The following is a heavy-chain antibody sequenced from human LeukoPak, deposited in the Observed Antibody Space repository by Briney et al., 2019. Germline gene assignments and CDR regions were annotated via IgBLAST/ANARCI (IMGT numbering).Heavy chain of an antibody. V-gene: IGHV5-51*01. J-gene: IGHJ3*02. CDR3: ARRVVATPGAFDI. CDR1: GYSFTNYW. D-gene: IGHD2-15*01. CDR2: IYPGDSDT. Sequence: GESLKISCKGSGYSFTNYWIGWVRQLPGKGLEWMGIIYPGDSDTRYSPSFQGQVTISADKSISTAYLQWSSLKASDTAMYYCARRVVATPGAFDIWGQGTMVTVSS.